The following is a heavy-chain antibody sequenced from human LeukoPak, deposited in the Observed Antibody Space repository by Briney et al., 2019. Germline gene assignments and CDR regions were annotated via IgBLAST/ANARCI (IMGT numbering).Heavy chain of an antibody. J-gene: IGHJ4*02. V-gene: IGHV3-21*01. D-gene: IGHD4-11*01. CDR1: GFTFSSYA. Sequence: PGGSLRLSCAASGFTFSSYAMSWVRQAPGKGLEWVSSISSSGDYIYYADSMKGRFTISRDNAKNSLYLQMNSLRGEDTAVYYCARGTMVTVNFDYWGQGTLVTVSS. CDR2: ISSSGDYI. CDR3: ARGTMVTVNFDY.